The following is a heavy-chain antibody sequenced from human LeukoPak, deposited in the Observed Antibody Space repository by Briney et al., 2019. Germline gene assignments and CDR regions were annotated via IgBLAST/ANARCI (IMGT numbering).Heavy chain of an antibody. CDR2: IYYSGST. CDR1: GGSISSGDYY. V-gene: IGHV4-30-4*02. Sequence: SETLSLTCTVSGGSISSGDYYWSWIRQPPGKGLEWIGYIYYSGSTYYNPSLKSRLTISLDTSKNQFSLKLSSVTAADTAVYYCARGGGNSGSYYWGQGTLVTVSS. CDR3: ARGGGNSGSYY. J-gene: IGHJ4*02. D-gene: IGHD1-26*01.